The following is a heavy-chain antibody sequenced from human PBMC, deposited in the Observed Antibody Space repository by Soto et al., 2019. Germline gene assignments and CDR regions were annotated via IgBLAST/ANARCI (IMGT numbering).Heavy chain of an antibody. CDR3: AKQFGTGWYYFDH. D-gene: IGHD6-19*01. CDR2: ISYDGTNK. CDR1: GFTFSTYG. V-gene: IGHV3-30*18. J-gene: IGHJ4*02. Sequence: QVKLVQSGGGEVQPGRSLRLSCAASGFTFSTYGMHWVRQAPGKGLEWVALISYDGTNKYYGDSVKGRFTISRDNSKNTVYLQMNSLRAEDTAVYYCAKQFGTGWYYFDHWSQGTLVTVSS.